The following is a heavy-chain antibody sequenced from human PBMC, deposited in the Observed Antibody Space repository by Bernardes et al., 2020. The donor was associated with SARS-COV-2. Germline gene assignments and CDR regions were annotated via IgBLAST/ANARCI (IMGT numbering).Heavy chain of an antibody. CDR1: GFTFSSYW. V-gene: IGHV3-7*03. J-gene: IGHJ4*02. CDR2: IDQDGSEI. Sequence: GGSLRLSCTASGFTFSSYWMTWVRQAPGKGLEWVANIDQDGSEIYYMDSVKGRFTISRDNAQSSLSLQMDSLRAEDTAVYYCARDLSRQGLDEGFDYWGQGTLVTVSS. D-gene: IGHD3-9*01. CDR3: ARDLSRQGLDEGFDY.